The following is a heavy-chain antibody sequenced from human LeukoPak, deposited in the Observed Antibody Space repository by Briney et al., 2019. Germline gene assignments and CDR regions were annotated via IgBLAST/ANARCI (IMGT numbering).Heavy chain of an antibody. J-gene: IGHJ4*02. D-gene: IGHD3-10*01. CDR2: INAGNGNT. V-gene: IGHV1-3*01. CDR1: GYTFTTST. Sequence: ASVKVSCKASGYTFTTSTIHWVRHAPGQRLEWMGWINAGNGNTKYSQKFQGRVTITRDTSASTAYMELSSLRSEDTAVYYCARGRITMVRGVISFGDFDYWGQGTLVTV. CDR3: ARGRITMVRGVISFGDFDY.